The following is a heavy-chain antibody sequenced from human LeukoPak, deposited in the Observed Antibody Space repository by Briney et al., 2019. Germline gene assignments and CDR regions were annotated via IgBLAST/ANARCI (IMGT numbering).Heavy chain of an antibody. CDR1: GYTFTGYY. V-gene: IGHV1-2*02. Sequence: ASVKVSCKASGYTFTGYYMHWARQAPGQGLEWMGWINPNSGGTNYAQKFQGRVTMTRDTSISTAYMELSRLRSDDTAVYYCARAGGYYDSSGYYYVSDYWGQGTLVTVSS. CDR3: ARAGGYYDSSGYYYVSDY. CDR2: INPNSGGT. J-gene: IGHJ4*02. D-gene: IGHD3-22*01.